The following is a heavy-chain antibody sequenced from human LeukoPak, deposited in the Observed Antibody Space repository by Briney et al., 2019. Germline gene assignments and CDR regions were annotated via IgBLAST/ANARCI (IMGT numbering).Heavy chain of an antibody. V-gene: IGHV3-11*04. J-gene: IGHJ6*03. CDR2: ISHTGTTM. D-gene: IGHD1-26*01. CDR1: GFTFSDHY. CDR3: ARDPYSGAYGNTYYYYMDV. Sequence: GGSLRLSCAASGFTFSDHYMSWIRQAPGKGLEWVSYISHTGTTMYYADSVKGRFTLSRDNARNSLYLQMNSLRAEDTAVYYCARDPYSGAYGNTYYYYMDVWGKGTTVTISS.